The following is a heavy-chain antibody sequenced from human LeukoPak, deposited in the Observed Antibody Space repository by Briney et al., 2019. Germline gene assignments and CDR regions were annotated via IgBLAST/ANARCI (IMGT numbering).Heavy chain of an antibody. Sequence: PGGSLRLSCAASGFIFSGYWMSWVRQAPGKGLEWVANIKQDGSEKYYVDSVKGRFTISRDSAKNSLYLQMNSLRAEDTAVYYCARALLEAAYDYWGQGTLVTVSS. V-gene: IGHV3-7*01. CDR3: ARALLEAAYDY. CDR1: GFIFSGYW. D-gene: IGHD6-25*01. CDR2: IKQDGSEK. J-gene: IGHJ4*02.